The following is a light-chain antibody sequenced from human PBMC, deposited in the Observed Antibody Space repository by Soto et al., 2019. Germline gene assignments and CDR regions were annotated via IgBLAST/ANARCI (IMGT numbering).Light chain of an antibody. CDR1: QSVSFSY. V-gene: IGKV3-20*01. CDR3: QQYGSSPPWT. CDR2: GAS. J-gene: IGKJ1*01. Sequence: EIVLTQSPGTLSLSPGERATLSCRASQSVSFSYLAWYQQKPGQAPRLLIYGASSSATGIPDRFSGSGSGTYFTLTISRLEPEAFAVYYCQQYGSSPPWTFGQVTKVEIK.